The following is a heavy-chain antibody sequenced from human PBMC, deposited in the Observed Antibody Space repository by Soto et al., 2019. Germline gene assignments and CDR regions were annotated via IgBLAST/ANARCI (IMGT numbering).Heavy chain of an antibody. V-gene: IGHV4-59*08. CDR2: FYDSGST. J-gene: IGHJ4*02. Sequence: SETLSLTCSVSGGSVSTYFWGWIRQPPGKGLEWIGYFYDSGSTNYNPSLKSRVTISVDTSKNQFSLKLNSVTAADTAFYYCARLAYDSGSPPDSFDHWGQGTLVTVSS. CDR3: ARLAYDSGSPPDSFDH. D-gene: IGHD3-10*01. CDR1: GGSVSTYF.